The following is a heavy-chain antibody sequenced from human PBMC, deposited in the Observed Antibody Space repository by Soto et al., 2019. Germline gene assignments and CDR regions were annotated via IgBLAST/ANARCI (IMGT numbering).Heavy chain of an antibody. Sequence: QVQLVQSGAEVQKPGASVKVSCKASGYTFTTYYMHWVRQAPGRGLEWMGIINPSGGSTSYAQKFQGRVTMTRDTSTSTVYMELSSLRSEDTAVYYCAREVKRAVAGTNTYPAEHFQHWGQGNLVTVSS. CDR3: AREVKRAVAGTNTYPAEHFQH. V-gene: IGHV1-46*01. CDR1: GYTFTTYY. D-gene: IGHD6-19*01. J-gene: IGHJ1*01. CDR2: INPSGGST.